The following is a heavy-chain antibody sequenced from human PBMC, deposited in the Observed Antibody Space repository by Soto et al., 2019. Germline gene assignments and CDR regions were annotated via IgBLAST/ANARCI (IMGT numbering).Heavy chain of an antibody. CDR1: GYSFGNYG. CDR3: ARDSLPMAVAAPDN. V-gene: IGHV1-18*01. Sequence: QVQLVQSGAEVKKPGASVKVSCKSSGYSFGNYGITWVRQAPGQGLEWMGWIGAYNGNTNYAQKFQGRVTMTTDTSTSTAYLELRSLRSDDTAVYYCARDSLPMAVAAPDNWGQGTLVTVSS. J-gene: IGHJ4*02. D-gene: IGHD2-15*01. CDR2: IGAYNGNT.